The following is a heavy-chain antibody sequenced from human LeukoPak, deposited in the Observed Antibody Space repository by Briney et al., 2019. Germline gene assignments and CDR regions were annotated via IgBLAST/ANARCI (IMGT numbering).Heavy chain of an antibody. Sequence: GGSLRLSCAASGFTFSSYSMNWVRQAPGKGLEWVSYISSSSSYTNYADSVKGRFTISRDNAKNSLYLQMNSLRAEDTAVYYCARAEDWFDPWGQGTLVTVSS. V-gene: IGHV3-21*05. CDR2: ISSSSSYT. CDR3: ARAEDWFDP. J-gene: IGHJ5*02. CDR1: GFTFSSYS.